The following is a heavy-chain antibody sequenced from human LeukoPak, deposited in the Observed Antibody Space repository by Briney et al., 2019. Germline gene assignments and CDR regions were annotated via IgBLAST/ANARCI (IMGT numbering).Heavy chain of an antibody. CDR3: AGVEMETYCYFDY. J-gene: IGHJ4*02. CDR1: GYTFTGYY. Sequence: ASVKVSCKASGYTFTGYYMHWVRQAPGQGLEWMGWINPNSGGTNYAQKFQGRVTMTRDTSISTAYMELSRLRSDDTAVYYCAGVEMETYCYFDYWGQGTLVTVSS. D-gene: IGHD1-1*01. V-gene: IGHV1-2*02. CDR2: INPNSGGT.